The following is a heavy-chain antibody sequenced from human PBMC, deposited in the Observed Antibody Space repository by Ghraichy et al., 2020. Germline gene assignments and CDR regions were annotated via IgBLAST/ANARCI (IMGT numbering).Heavy chain of an antibody. V-gene: IGHV4-59*01. J-gene: IGHJ4*02. CDR2: IYYSGST. Sequence: SETLSLTCTVSGGSISSYYWSWIRQPPGKGLEWIGYIYYSGSTNYNPSLKSRVTISVDTSKNQFSLKLSSMTAADTAVYYCARARPLDDFWSGYYDWGQGTLVTVSS. CDR1: GGSISSYY. CDR3: ARARPLDDFWSGYYD. D-gene: IGHD3-3*01.